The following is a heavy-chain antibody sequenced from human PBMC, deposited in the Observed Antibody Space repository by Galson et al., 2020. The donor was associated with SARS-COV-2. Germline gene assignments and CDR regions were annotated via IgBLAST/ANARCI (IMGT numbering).Heavy chain of an antibody. CDR3: AKGHSSGWYYFDS. D-gene: IGHD6-19*01. J-gene: IGHJ4*02. V-gene: IGHV3-23*01. CDR2: ISGNGDST. CDR1: GFTFSTHA. Sequence: GESLKISCAASGFTFSTHAMSWVRQAPGKGLEWVSGISGNGDSTYYADSVKGRFTISRDNSKNTLYLQMNSLRAEDTAVYYCAKGHSSGWYYFDSWGQGTLVTVSS.